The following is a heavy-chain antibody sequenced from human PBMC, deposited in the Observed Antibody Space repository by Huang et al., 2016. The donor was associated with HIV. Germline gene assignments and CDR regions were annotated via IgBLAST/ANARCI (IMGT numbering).Heavy chain of an antibody. Sequence: QVHLVQSGVDVKKPGASVKVSCKASDYTFTKYGVSWVRQAPGQGLEWMGWIKNYNSNTNYEQKFQGRVTMTTDKSTNTAYMELGSLRYDDTAVYYCARDRVPAVRYYYGMDVWGQGTTVTVTS. CDR1: DYTFTKYG. D-gene: IGHD3-16*02. CDR3: ARDRVPAVRYYYGMDV. CDR2: IKNYNSNT. J-gene: IGHJ6*02. V-gene: IGHV1-18*04.